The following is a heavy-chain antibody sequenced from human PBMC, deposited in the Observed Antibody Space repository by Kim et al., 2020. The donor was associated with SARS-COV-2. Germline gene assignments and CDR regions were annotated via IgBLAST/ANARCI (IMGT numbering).Heavy chain of an antibody. J-gene: IGHJ4*02. CDR3: ARGQSLVY. Sequence: GSGKNYVDSVKGRFTISRDNAKNSLFLQMDSLRAEDTAVYYCARGQSLVYWGRGTLVTVSS. CDR2: GSGK. D-gene: IGHD6-19*01. V-gene: IGHV3-7*04.